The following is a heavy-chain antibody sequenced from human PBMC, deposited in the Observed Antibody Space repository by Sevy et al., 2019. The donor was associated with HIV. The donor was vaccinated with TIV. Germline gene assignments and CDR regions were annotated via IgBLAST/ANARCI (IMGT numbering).Heavy chain of an antibody. CDR2: ISYDGSNK. CDR1: GFTFSSHG. D-gene: IGHD6-13*01. J-gene: IGHJ4*02. V-gene: IGHV3-30*18. Sequence: GGSLRLSCAASGFTFSSHGMHWVHQAPGKALEWVAVISYDGSNKYYADSVKGRFTISRDNSKNTLYLQMNSLRAEDTAVYYCGNDTQQQLIDYWGQGTLVTVSS. CDR3: GNDTQQQLIDY.